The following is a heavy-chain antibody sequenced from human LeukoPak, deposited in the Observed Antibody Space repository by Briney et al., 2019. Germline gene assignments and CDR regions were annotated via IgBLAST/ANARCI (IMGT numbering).Heavy chain of an antibody. D-gene: IGHD3-3*01. CDR1: GDSISSSTYY. J-gene: IGHJ4*02. V-gene: IGHV4-39*07. CDR3: XXXXXXQNVLRFVEGKFRRAYFFDY. CDR2: IYYTGST. Sequence: SETLSLTCDVSGDSISSSTYYWAWIRQPPGKGLEWVGSIYYTGSTYYNPSLKSRVTISLDTSKNQFSLKLSSVTAADMAVYXXXXXXXXQNVLRFVEGKFRRAYFFDYWGQGTLVTVSS.